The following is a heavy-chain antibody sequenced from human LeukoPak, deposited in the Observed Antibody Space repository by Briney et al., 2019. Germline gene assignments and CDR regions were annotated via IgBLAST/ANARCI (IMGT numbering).Heavy chain of an antibody. J-gene: IGHJ6*03. CDR2: IYSSGST. CDR3: ARATWYYYYYYMDV. Sequence: SETLSLTCTASGGSISSGTYYWSWIRQPAGKGLEWIGRIYSSGSTNYNPSLKSRVTISVDTSKNQFSLKLSSVTAADTAVYYCARATWYYYYYYMDVWGKGTTVTVSS. V-gene: IGHV4-61*02. CDR1: GGSISSGTYY.